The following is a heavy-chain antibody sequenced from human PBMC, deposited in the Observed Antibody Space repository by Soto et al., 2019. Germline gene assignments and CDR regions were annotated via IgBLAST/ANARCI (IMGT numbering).Heavy chain of an antibody. CDR3: ARVGFGRLSIATAGTCFDY. D-gene: IGHD6-13*01. V-gene: IGHV3-21*01. CDR1: GFTVSSKY. CDR2: ISSSSSYI. J-gene: IGHJ4*02. Sequence: GGSLRLSCAASGFTVSSKYMSWVRQAPGKGLEWVSSISSSSSYIYYADSVKGRFTISRDNAKNSLYLQMNSLRAEDTAVYYCARVGFGRLSIATAGTCFDYWGQGTLVTVSS.